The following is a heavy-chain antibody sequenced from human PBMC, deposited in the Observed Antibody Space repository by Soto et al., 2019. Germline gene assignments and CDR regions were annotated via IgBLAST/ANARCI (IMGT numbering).Heavy chain of an antibody. CDR1: GGSISSSSYY. D-gene: IGHD2-2*02. CDR3: ARHTPPKYCSSTSCYTGATYFDY. J-gene: IGHJ4*02. CDR2: IYYSGST. V-gene: IGHV4-39*01. Sequence: QLQLQESGPVLVKPSETLSLTCTVSGGSISSSSYYWGWIRQPPGKGLEWIGSIYYSGSTYYNPSLKSRVTISVDTSKNQFSLKLSSVTAADTAVYYCARHTPPKYCSSTSCYTGATYFDYWGQGTLVTVSS.